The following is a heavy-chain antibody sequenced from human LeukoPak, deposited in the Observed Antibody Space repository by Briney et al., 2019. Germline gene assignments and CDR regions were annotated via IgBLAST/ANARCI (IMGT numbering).Heavy chain of an antibody. CDR1: GFTVSSNY. CDR3: ARATHGWSGYYYYYMDV. V-gene: IGHV3-53*01. Sequence: GGSLRLSCAASGFTVSSNYMSWVRQAPGKGLEWVSVIYSGGSTYYAGSVKGRFTISRDNSKNTLYLQMNSLRAEDTAVYYCARATHGWSGYYYYYMDVWGKGTTVTVSS. D-gene: IGHD3-3*01. J-gene: IGHJ6*03. CDR2: IYSGGST.